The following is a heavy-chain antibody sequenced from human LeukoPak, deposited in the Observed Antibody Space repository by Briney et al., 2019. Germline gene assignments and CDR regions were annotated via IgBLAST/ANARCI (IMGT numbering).Heavy chain of an antibody. J-gene: IGHJ3*02. V-gene: IGHV3-53*01. CDR3: ARGYYDILTGYYHDAFDI. CDR2: IYSGGST. Sequence: PGGSLRLSCAASGFTVSSNYMSWVRQAPGKGLEWVSVIYSGGSTYYADSVKGRFTISRDNSKNTLYLQMNSLRAEDTAVYYCARGYYDILTGYYHDAFDIWGQGTMVTVSS. D-gene: IGHD3-9*01. CDR1: GFTVSSNY.